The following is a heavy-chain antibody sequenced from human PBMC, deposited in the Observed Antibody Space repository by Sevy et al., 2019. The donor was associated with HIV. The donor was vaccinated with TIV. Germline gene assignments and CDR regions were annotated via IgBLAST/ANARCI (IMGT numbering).Heavy chain of an antibody. CDR3: ANDRGSGWFEYFQH. Sequence: GGSLRLSCAASGFTFSSYGMHWVRQAPGKGLEWVTVISYDGSIKYYADSVKGRFTISRDNSKNTLYLQMNSLRAEDTAVYFCANDRGSGWFEYFQHWGQGTLVTVSS. D-gene: IGHD6-19*01. CDR2: ISYDGSIK. V-gene: IGHV3-30*18. CDR1: GFTFSSYG. J-gene: IGHJ1*01.